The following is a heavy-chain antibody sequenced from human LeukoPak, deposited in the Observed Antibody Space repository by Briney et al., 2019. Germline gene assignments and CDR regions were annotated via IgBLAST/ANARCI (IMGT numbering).Heavy chain of an antibody. Sequence: SETLSLTCTVSGDSISSYYRSWIRQPPGKGLEWIGYIYYSGSTNYNPSLKSRVTISVDTSKNQFSLKLSSVTAADTAVYYCARAAYSGSYHSDYWGQGTLVTVSS. CDR3: ARAAYSGSYHSDY. J-gene: IGHJ4*02. V-gene: IGHV4-59*01. D-gene: IGHD1-26*01. CDR1: GDSISSYY. CDR2: IYYSGST.